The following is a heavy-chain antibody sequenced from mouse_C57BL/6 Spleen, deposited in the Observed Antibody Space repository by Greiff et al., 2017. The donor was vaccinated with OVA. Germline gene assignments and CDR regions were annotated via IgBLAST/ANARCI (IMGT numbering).Heavy chain of an antibody. D-gene: IGHD4-1*02. CDR3: ARLPTGRDYYAMDY. J-gene: IGHJ4*01. CDR2: ISSGGSYT. V-gene: IGHV5-6*01. CDR1: GFTFSSYG. Sequence: EVKLQESGGDLVKPGGSLKLSCAASGFTFSSYGMSWVRQTPDKRLEWVATISSGGSYTYYPDSVKGRFTISRDNAKNTLYLQMSSLKSEDTTMYDCARLPTGRDYYAMDYWGQGTSVTVSS.